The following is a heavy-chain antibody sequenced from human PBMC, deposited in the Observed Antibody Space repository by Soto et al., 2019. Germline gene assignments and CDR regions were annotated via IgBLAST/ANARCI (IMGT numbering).Heavy chain of an antibody. CDR2: IYYSGST. CDR3: ARPYYYDSSGCCAGDI. J-gene: IGHJ3*02. Sequence: SSETLSLTCTVSGGSISSSSYYWGWIRQPPGKGLEWIGSIYYSGSTYYNPSLKSRVTISVDTSKNQFSLKLSSVTAADTAVYYCARPYYYDSSGCCAGDILGRRTIGTVS. V-gene: IGHV4-39*01. D-gene: IGHD3-22*01. CDR1: GGSISSSSYY.